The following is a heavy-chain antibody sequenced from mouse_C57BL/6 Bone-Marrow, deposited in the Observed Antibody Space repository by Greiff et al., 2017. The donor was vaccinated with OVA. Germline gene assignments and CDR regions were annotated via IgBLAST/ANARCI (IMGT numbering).Heavy chain of an antibody. D-gene: IGHD2-1*01. CDR2: IDPSDSYT. Sequence: QVQLQQPGAELVKPGASVKLSCKASGYTFTSYWMQWVKQRPGQGLEWIGEIDPSDSYTNYNQKFKGKATLTVDTSSSTAYMQLSSLTSEDSAVYYCAREGIYYGNYGNYFGYGGKGTTLTVSS. V-gene: IGHV1-50*01. CDR1: GYTFTSYW. CDR3: AREGIYYGNYGNYFGY. J-gene: IGHJ2*01.